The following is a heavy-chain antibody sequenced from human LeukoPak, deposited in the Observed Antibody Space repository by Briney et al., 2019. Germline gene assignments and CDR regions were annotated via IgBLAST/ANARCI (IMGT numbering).Heavy chain of an antibody. CDR3: ARANRVYAPEDWFDP. CDR1: RYTFTSYD. CDR2: MNPNSGNT. J-gene: IGHJ5*02. Sequence: ASVKVSCKASRYTFTSYDINWVRQATGKGLEWMGWMNPNSGNTGYAQKFQGRVTMTRNTSISTAYMELSSLRSEDTAVYYCARANRVYAPEDWFDPWGQGTLVTVSS. D-gene: IGHD2-8*01. V-gene: IGHV1-8*01.